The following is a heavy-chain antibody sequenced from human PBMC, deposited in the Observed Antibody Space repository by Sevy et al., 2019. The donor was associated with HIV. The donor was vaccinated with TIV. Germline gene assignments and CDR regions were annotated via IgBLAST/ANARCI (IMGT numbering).Heavy chain of an antibody. CDR3: ATPNHYDFWSGYYFGMDV. CDR2: INPSGGST. D-gene: IGHD3-3*01. Sequence: ASVKVSCKASGYTFTSYYMHWVRQAPGQVLEWIGIINPSGGSTSYAQKFQGRVTMTRDTSTSTVYMELSSLRSEDTAVYYCATPNHYDFWSGYYFGMDVWGQGTTVTVSS. V-gene: IGHV1-46*01. CDR1: GYTFTSYY. J-gene: IGHJ6*02.